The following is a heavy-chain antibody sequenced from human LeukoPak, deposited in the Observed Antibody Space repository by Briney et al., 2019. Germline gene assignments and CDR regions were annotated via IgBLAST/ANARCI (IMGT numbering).Heavy chain of an antibody. CDR1: GFSFRTYN. CDR2: ISYNGGYI. J-gene: IGHJ4*02. Sequence: TGGSLRLSCTASGFSFRTYNLHWVRQAPGKGLEWVAVISYNGGYIHYEDSVKGRFTISRDDSKNTLSLQMSGLRAEDTAIYYCAEDLIAYSYGYAGRSNFDYWGQGTLVTVSS. V-gene: IGHV3-33*06. CDR3: AEDLIAYSYGYAGRSNFDY. D-gene: IGHD5-18*01.